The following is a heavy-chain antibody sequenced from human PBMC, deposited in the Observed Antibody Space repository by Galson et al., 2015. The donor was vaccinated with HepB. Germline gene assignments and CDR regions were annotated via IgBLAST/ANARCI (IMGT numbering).Heavy chain of an antibody. CDR3: AKDRYPYRYYYYMDV. V-gene: IGHV3-23*01. Sequence: SLRLSCAASGFTFGNYALSWVRQAPGKGLEWISGISGAAGTTYYSDSVKGRFTVSRDISKNTLYLQMNSLRAADTAVYYCAKDRYPYRYYYYMDVWGKGTTVTASS. CDR2: ISGAAGTT. D-gene: IGHD1-1*01. CDR1: GFTFGNYA. J-gene: IGHJ6*03.